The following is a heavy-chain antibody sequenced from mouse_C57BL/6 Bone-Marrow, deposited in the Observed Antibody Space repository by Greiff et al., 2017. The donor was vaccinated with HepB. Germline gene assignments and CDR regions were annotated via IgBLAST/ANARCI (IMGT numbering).Heavy chain of an antibody. D-gene: IGHD2-1*01. CDR2: IDPENGDT. V-gene: IGHV14-4*01. Sequence: EVQLKQSGAELVRPGASVKLSCTASGFNIKDDYMHWVKQRPEQGLEWIGWIDPENGDTEYASKFQGKATITADTSSNTTYLQLSSLTSEDTAVYYCDSEAYDNYRFAYWGRGTLVTVSA. CDR3: DSEAYDNYRFAY. J-gene: IGHJ3*01. CDR1: GFNIKDDY.